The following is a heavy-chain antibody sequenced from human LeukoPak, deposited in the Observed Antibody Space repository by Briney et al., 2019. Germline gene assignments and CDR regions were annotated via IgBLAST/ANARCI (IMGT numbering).Heavy chain of an antibody. CDR2: IIPIFGTA. V-gene: IGHV1-69*13. CDR1: GGTFSSYA. D-gene: IGHD3-22*01. Sequence: GASVKVSCTASGGTFSSYAISWVRQAPGQGLEWMGGIIPIFGTANYAQNFQGRVTITADESTSTAYMELSSLRSEDTAVYYCARGGGEAYYYDSSGYRRLDYWGQGTLVTVSS. CDR3: ARGGGEAYYYDSSGYRRLDY. J-gene: IGHJ4*02.